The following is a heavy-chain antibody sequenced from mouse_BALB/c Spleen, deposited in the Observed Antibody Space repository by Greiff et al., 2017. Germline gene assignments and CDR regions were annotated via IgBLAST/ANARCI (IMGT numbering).Heavy chain of an antibody. J-gene: IGHJ4*01. D-gene: IGHD1-1*01. V-gene: IGHV1-55*01. CDR3: ARKDFGSCYDAMDY. CDR1: GYNFTSYW. Sequence: QVQLQQPGAELVKPGTSVKLSCKASGYNFTSYWINWVKLRPGQGLEWIGDIYPGSGSTNYNEKFKSKATLTVDTSSSTAYMQLSSLASEDAALYFCARKDFGSCYDAMDYWGQGTSVTVSS. CDR2: IYPGSGST.